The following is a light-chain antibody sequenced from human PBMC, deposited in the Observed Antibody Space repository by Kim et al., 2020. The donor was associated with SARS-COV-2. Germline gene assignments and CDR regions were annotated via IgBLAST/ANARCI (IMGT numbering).Light chain of an antibody. V-gene: IGKV3-11*01. CDR1: QSVSSD. CDR2: DAS. CDR3: QQRSS. J-gene: IGKJ5*01. Sequence: ATLSLSPGERATLACRASQSVSSDVAWYQQKPGQAPRLLIYDASKRAMGIPARFSGSGSGTDFSLTSSRLEPEDSAVYFCQQRSSFGQGTRVEIK.